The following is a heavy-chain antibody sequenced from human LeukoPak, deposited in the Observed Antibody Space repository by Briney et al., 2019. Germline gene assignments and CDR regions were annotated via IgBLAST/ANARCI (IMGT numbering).Heavy chain of an antibody. J-gene: IGHJ4*02. CDR1: GSTFSSYS. Sequence: GGSLRLSCAASGSTFSSYSMSWVRQAPGKGLEWVSSISSTSSYIYYADSLKGRFTISRDNAKNSLYLQMNSLRAEDTAVYYCARQGNNWNYWYDYWGQGTLVTVSS. D-gene: IGHD1-7*01. CDR3: ARQGNNWNYWYDY. CDR2: ISSTSSYI. V-gene: IGHV3-21*01.